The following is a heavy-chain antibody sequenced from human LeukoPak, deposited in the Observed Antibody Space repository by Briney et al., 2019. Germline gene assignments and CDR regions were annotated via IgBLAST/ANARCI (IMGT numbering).Heavy chain of an antibody. CDR2: ISYDGSNT. Sequence: GRPLRLSCAASGFTFCSHRMHWVRQAPGKGLEGVAVISYDGSNTYYADSVKGRFTISRDNSKNTLYLQMNSLRAEDTAVYYCAKDAQSGPEHYFDYWGQGTLVTVSS. D-gene: IGHD5-12*01. J-gene: IGHJ4*02. CDR3: AKDAQSGPEHYFDY. CDR1: GFTFCSHR. V-gene: IGHV3-30*18.